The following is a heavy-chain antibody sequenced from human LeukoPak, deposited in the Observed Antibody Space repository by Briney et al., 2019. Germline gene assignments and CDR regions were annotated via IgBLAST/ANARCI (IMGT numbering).Heavy chain of an antibody. CDR3: GRGGAVAGNNWFDP. J-gene: IGHJ5*02. Sequence: GASVKVSCKASGYTFTSFDIYWARQVTGQGLEWMGWMNPNNGNTGYAQKFQGRVTITRDTSITTAYMELSSLRSEDTAIYYCGRGGAVAGNNWFDPWGQGTLVSVSS. CDR2: MNPNNGNT. CDR1: GYTFTSFD. D-gene: IGHD6-19*01. V-gene: IGHV1-8*03.